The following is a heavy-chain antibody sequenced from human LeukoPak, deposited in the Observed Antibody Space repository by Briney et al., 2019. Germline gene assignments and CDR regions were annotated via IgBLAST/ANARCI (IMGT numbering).Heavy chain of an antibody. CDR3: ARSIAALDY. CDR1: GFTVSSNY. CDR2: IKQDGSEK. D-gene: IGHD6-6*01. V-gene: IGHV3-7*01. J-gene: IGHJ4*02. Sequence: GGSLRLSCAASGFTVSSNYMSWVRQAPGKGLEWVANIKQDGSEKYYVDSVKGRFTISRDNAKNSLYLQMNSLRAEDTAVYYCARSIAALDYWGQGTLVTVSS.